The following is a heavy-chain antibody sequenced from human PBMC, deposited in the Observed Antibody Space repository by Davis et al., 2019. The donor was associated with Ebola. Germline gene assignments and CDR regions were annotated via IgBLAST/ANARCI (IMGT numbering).Heavy chain of an antibody. Sequence: GGSLRLSCAASGFTVSSNYMSWVRQAPGKGLEWVSVIYSGGSTYYADSVKGRFTISRDNSKNTLYLQMNSLRAEDTAVYYCAREGRYYYYYGMDVWGQGTTVTVSS. CDR2: IYSGGST. J-gene: IGHJ6*02. CDR3: AREGRYYYYYGMDV. V-gene: IGHV3-53*01. CDR1: GFTVSSNY.